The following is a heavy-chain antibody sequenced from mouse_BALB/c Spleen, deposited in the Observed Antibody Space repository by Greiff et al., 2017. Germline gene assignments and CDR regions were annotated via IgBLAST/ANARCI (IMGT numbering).Heavy chain of an antibody. V-gene: IGHV5-6-5*01. D-gene: IGHD2-4*01. Sequence: EVKLVESGGGLVKPGGSLKLSCAASGFTFSSYAMSWVRQNPEKRLEWVASISSGGSTYYPDSVKGRFTISRDNARNILYLQMSSLRSEDTAMYYCAREGYDYDFDYWGQGTTLTVSS. J-gene: IGHJ2*01. CDR2: ISSGGST. CDR3: AREGYDYDFDY. CDR1: GFTFSSYA.